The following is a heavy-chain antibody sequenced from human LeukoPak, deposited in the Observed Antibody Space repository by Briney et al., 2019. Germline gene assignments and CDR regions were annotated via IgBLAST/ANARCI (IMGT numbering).Heavy chain of an antibody. CDR2: ISGSGDST. CDR3: AKSRGSYWVPEFDY. V-gene: IGHV3-23*01. D-gene: IGHD1-26*01. CDR1: GFTFSNAW. Sequence: AGSLRLSCAASGFTFSNAWMSWVRQAPGKGLEWVSDISGSGDSTNYADSVKGRFTISRDNSKNTLYLQMNSLRAEDTAIYYCAKSRGSYWVPEFDYWGQGTLVTVSS. J-gene: IGHJ4*02.